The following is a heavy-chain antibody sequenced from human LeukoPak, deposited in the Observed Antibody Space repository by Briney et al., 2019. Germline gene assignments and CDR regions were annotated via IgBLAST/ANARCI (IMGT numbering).Heavy chain of an antibody. D-gene: IGHD2-8*01. V-gene: IGHV4-39*07. CDR2: FYYNGVT. CDR3: ARVNGSYWYFDL. J-gene: IGHJ2*01. CDR1: GGSISSTSYY. Sequence: SETLSLTCTVSGGSISSTSYYWGWIRQPPGKGLEWIVSFYYNGVTYYNPSLKSRVTISINTSKIHFSLKLSSVAAADTAVYYGARVNGSYWYFDLWGRGTLVTVSS.